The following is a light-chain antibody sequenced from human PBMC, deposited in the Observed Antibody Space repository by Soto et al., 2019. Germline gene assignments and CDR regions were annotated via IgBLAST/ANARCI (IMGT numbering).Light chain of an antibody. CDR3: CSYAGNRRV. CDR1: TSDVGGYNL. CDR2: EGT. J-gene: IGLJ3*02. Sequence: QSALTQPASVSGSPGQSITISCSGTTSDVGGYNLVSWYQQHTAKAPKLLIYEGTQRPSGVSSRFSGSKSGNTASLTISGLQAEDEADYFCCSYAGNRRVFGGGTKLTVL. V-gene: IGLV2-23*01.